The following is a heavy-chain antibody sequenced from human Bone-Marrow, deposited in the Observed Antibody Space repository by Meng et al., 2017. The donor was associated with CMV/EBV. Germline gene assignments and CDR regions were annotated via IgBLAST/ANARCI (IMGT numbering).Heavy chain of an antibody. Sequence: GGSLRLSCAASGFTFSSYGMHWVRQAPGKGLEWVAFIRYDGSNKYYADSVKGRFTISRDNSKNTLYLQMNSLRAEDTAVYYCAKDKGYSSSWYSGEGMDVWGQGITVTVSS. CDR2: IRYDGSNK. D-gene: IGHD6-13*01. CDR3: AKDKGYSSSWYSGEGMDV. V-gene: IGHV3-30*02. CDR1: GFTFSSYG. J-gene: IGHJ6*02.